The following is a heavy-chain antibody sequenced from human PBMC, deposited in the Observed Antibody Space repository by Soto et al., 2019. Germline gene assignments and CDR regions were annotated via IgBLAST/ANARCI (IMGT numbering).Heavy chain of an antibody. CDR1: GGSISSGGYY. V-gene: IGHV4-31*03. CDR2: IYYRGST. D-gene: IGHD6-13*01. Sequence: QVQLQESGPGLVKPSQTLSLTCTVSGGSISSGGYYWSWIRQHPGKGLEWIGYIYYRGSTYYKTSLKSRVTISVDTSKNQFSLKLSSVTAADTAVYYCARDTAGYSSSLSPYYGMDVWGQGTTVTVSS. CDR3: ARDTAGYSSSLSPYYGMDV. J-gene: IGHJ6*02.